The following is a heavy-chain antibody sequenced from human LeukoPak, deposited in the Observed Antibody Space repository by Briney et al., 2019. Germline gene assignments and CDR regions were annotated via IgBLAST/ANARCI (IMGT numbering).Heavy chain of an antibody. J-gene: IGHJ4*02. V-gene: IGHV3-30-3*01. CDR3: ASPAGSYDFWSGPGDY. CDR2: ISYDGSNK. CDR1: GFTFSSYA. D-gene: IGHD3-3*01. Sequence: PGGSLRLSCAASGFTFSSYAMHWVRQAPGKGLEWVAVISYDGSNKYYADSVKGRFTISRDNSKNTLYLQMNSLRAEDTAVYYCASPAGSYDFWSGPGDYWGQGTRVTVSS.